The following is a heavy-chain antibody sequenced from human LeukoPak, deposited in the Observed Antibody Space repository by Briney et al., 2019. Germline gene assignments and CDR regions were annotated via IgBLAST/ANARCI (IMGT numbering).Heavy chain of an antibody. Sequence: ASVKVSCKTSGYTFTNYYLHWVRQAPGQGLEWMGIINPSGGSTTYAQKFKGRLTMTGDTSTSTVYMELSSLRSEDTAVYYCARSSAYYNEADIWGQGTMVTVSS. D-gene: IGHD3-9*01. CDR3: ARSSAYYNEADI. CDR2: INPSGGST. CDR1: GYTFTNYY. J-gene: IGHJ3*02. V-gene: IGHV1-46*01.